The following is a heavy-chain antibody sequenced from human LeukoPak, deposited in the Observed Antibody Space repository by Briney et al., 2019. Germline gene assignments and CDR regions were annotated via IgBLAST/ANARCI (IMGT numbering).Heavy chain of an antibody. J-gene: IGHJ4*02. CDR2: INHCGST. D-gene: IGHD5-12*01. CDR1: GGSFSGYY. CDR3: ARIRGYSGYEADY. Sequence: SQTLSLTCAVYGGSFSGYYWSWIRQPPGKGLEWIGEINHCGSTNYNPSLKSRVTISVDTSKNQFSLKLSSVTAADTAVYYCARIRGYSGYEADYWGQGTLVTVSS. V-gene: IGHV4-34*01.